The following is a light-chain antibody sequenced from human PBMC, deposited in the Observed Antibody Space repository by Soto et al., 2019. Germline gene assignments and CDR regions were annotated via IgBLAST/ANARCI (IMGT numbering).Light chain of an antibody. CDR3: QQYNNWPRT. J-gene: IGKJ1*01. Sequence: EIVMTQSPATLSVSPGERATLSCRASQTVSINFAWYQRKPGQAPRLVIYGASTRATGIPARFSGSGSGTEFTLTITSLQSEDFAVYYCQQYNNWPRTFGQGTKVEIK. CDR1: QTVSIN. V-gene: IGKV3-15*01. CDR2: GAS.